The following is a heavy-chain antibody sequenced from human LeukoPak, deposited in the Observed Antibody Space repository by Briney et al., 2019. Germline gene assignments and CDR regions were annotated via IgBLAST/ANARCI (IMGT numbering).Heavy chain of an antibody. CDR3: ANFENLSRD. V-gene: IGHV3-7*01. CDR2: INEDGSGI. D-gene: IGHD1-14*01. Sequence: GGSLRLSCAASGFTRSSQWMSLVRQAPGKGLESVATINEDGSGIYYVDSVKGRFTISRDNAKNSLSLVMNSLRAEDTAVYYCANFENLSRDWGQGTLVTVSS. J-gene: IGHJ4*02. CDR1: GFTRSSQW.